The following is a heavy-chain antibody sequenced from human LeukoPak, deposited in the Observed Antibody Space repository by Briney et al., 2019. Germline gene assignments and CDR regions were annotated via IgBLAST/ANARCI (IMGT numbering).Heavy chain of an antibody. CDR2: LSYDGSDK. D-gene: IGHD6-13*01. V-gene: IGHV3-30*18. Sequence: GGSLRLSCAASGFTFSSYGMHWVRQAPGKGLEWVAVLSYDGSDKYYAESVKGRFTLSRDSSKNTLYLQMNSLRADDTAVYYCAKDWDRAAAGYYFDYWGQGTLVTVSS. J-gene: IGHJ4*02. CDR3: AKDWDRAAAGYYFDY. CDR1: GFTFSSYG.